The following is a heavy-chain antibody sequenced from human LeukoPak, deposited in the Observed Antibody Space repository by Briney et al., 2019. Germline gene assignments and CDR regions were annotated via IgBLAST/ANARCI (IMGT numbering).Heavy chain of an antibody. V-gene: IGHV3-23*01. D-gene: IGHD4-17*01. Sequence: GGSLRLSCAASGFSFSSYGMSWVRQAPGKGLQWVSNVGLSAGNAYYADSVKGRFTITTDNSNNTLYLQMNSLRAEDKAVDYCAKRGLRGIYFFDSWGQGTLVTVSS. CDR2: VGLSAGNA. CDR1: GFSFSSYG. CDR3: AKRGLRGIYFFDS. J-gene: IGHJ4*02.